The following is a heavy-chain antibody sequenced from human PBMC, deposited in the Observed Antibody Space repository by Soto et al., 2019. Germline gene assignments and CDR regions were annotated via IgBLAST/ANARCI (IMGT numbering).Heavy chain of an antibody. D-gene: IGHD6-13*01. CDR2: IIPIFGSP. CDR1: GGTLRSHA. CDR3: AGTAEIPYYHGMDV. V-gene: IGHV1-69*01. J-gene: IGHJ6*02. Sequence: QVQLVQSGAEVKKPGSSVRVSCKACGGTLRSHAMNWVRQAPDQGLEWMGGIIPIFGSPYYAQKFQGRVTITADESSITAYMVLSSMRSSDTAVYYCAGTAEIPYYHGMDVWGQGTTVTVSS.